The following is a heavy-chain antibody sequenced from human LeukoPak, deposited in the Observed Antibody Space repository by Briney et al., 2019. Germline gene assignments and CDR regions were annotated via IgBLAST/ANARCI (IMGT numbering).Heavy chain of an antibody. CDR1: GFTFSDYY. CDR2: ISSSGSTI. D-gene: IGHD5-24*01. CDR3: ARVLYTRDGYNDAFDI. J-gene: IGHJ3*02. Sequence: PRGSLRLSCAASGFTFSDYYMSWIRQAPGKGLEWVSYISSSGSTIYYADSVKGRFTISRDNAKNSLYLQMNSLRAEDTAVYYCARVLYTRDGYNDAFDIWGQGTMVTVSS. V-gene: IGHV3-11*04.